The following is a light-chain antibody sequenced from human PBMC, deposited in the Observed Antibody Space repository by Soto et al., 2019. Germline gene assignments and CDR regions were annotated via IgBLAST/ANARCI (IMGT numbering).Light chain of an antibody. CDR1: SSDVCGYNY. CDR3: CSYTSSSTYV. V-gene: IGLV2-14*01. J-gene: IGLJ1*01. CDR2: DVS. Sequence: QSVLTQPASVSGSPGQSITISCTGTSSDVCGYNYVSWYQQHPGKAPKLMIYDVSNRPSGVSNRFSGSKSGNTASLTISVLHAEDEADYYCCSYTSSSTYVFGTGTKLTVL.